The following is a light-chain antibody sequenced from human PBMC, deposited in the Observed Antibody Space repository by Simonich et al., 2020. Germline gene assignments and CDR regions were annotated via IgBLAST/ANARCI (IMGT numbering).Light chain of an antibody. CDR1: QSVLYSSNNKND. CDR2: WAS. V-gene: IGKV4-1*01. Sequence: DIVMTQSPDSLSVSLGARATINCKSSQSVLYSSNNKNDLAWDQQKPGQPPKLLIYWASTRESGVPDRFSGSGSGTDFTLTISSLQAEDVAVYYCQQYYSTPHTFGQGTKLEIK. J-gene: IGKJ2*01. CDR3: QQYYSTPHT.